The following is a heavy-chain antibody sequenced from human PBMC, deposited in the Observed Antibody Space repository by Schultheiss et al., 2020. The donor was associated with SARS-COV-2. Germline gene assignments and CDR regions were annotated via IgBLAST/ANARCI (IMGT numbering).Heavy chain of an antibody. D-gene: IGHD6-19*01. CDR2: ISGSGGST. J-gene: IGHJ4*02. V-gene: IGHV3-23*01. CDR3: GRFGVVAGIDY. Sequence: GESLKISCVASGFTFSSYAMSWVRQAPGKGLEWVSAISGSGGSTYYADSVKGRFTISRDNSKNTLYLQMNSLRAEDTAVYYCGRFGVVAGIDYWGQGTLVTVSS. CDR1: GFTFSSYA.